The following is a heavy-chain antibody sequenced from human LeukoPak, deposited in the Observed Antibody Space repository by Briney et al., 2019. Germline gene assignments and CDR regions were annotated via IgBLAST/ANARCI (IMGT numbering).Heavy chain of an antibody. CDR2: IRYDGSNK. CDR3: AKDRTPFITMVRGVIIYIDY. V-gene: IGHV3-30*02. D-gene: IGHD3-10*01. Sequence: SGGSLRLSCAASGFTFSSYGMHWVRQAPGKGLEWVAFIRYDGSNKYYADSVKGRFTISRDNSKNTLYLQMNSLRAEDTAVYYCAKDRTPFITMVRGVIIYIDYWGQGTLVTVSS. CDR1: GFTFSSYG. J-gene: IGHJ4*02.